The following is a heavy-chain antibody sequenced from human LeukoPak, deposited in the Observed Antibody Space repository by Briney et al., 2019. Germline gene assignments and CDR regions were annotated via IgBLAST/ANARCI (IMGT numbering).Heavy chain of an antibody. J-gene: IGHJ4*02. CDR3: AKDSYDYVWGSYRPFDY. Sequence: GGSLRLSCAASGFNFSSPAMNWVRQAPGKGLEWVSAISGSGSTTYYADSVKGRFTISRDNSKNTLYLQMNTLRAEDTAVHYCAKDSYDYVWGSYRPFDYWGQGTLVTVSS. CDR1: GFNFSSPA. V-gene: IGHV3-23*01. CDR2: ISGSGSTT. D-gene: IGHD3-16*02.